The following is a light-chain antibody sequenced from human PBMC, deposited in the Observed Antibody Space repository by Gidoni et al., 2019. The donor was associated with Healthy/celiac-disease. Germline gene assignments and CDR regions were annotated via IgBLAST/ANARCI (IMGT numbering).Light chain of an antibody. CDR2: AAS. Sequence: ITCRASQSISSYLNWYQQKPGKAPKLLTYAASSLQSGVPSRFSGSGSGTDFTLTISSLQPEDFATYYCQQSYSTPYTFGQGTKLEIK. CDR1: QSISSY. J-gene: IGKJ2*01. V-gene: IGKV1-39*01. CDR3: QQSYSTPYT.